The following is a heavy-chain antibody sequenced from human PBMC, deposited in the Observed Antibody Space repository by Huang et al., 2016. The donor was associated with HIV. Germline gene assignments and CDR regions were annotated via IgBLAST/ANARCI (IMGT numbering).Heavy chain of an antibody. CDR3: ARVLPLMIYTVDYYFDY. Sequence: QVELVQSGAEVKKPGASVKVSCEASGYTFATYAMHWVRQAPGQRFEWMGWINPANGNTKYSRKCEGRVAITRDTSTNTAYMELSSLRSEDTAVYYCARVLPLMIYTVDYYFDYWGQGTLVTVSS. J-gene: IGHJ4*02. CDR2: INPANGNT. CDR1: GYTFATYA. D-gene: IGHD2-8*01. V-gene: IGHV1-3*01.